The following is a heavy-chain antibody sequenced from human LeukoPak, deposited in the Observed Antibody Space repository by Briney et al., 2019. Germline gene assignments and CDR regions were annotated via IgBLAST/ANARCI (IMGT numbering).Heavy chain of an antibody. V-gene: IGHV4-59*12. CDR2: MYYSGTT. D-gene: IGHD3-9*01. CDR1: GGSITSYY. Sequence: SETLSLTCTVSGGSITSYYRSWIRQSPGKGLEWIGFMYYSGTTNYNPSLKSRVTISVDTPKNQFSLKLSSVTAADTAVYYCARGEIYDISISSQNEKRYYFDYWGQGTLVTVSS. J-gene: IGHJ4*02. CDR3: ARGEIYDISISSQNEKRYYFDY.